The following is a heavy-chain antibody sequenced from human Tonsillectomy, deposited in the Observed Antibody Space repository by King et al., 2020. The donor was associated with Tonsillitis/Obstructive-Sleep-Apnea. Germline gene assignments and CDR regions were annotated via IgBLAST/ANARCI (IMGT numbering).Heavy chain of an antibody. CDR1: GFTFDDYG. V-gene: IGHV3-20*04. CDR3: ERAMGVTTWCYYYYYYMDV. D-gene: IGHD4-11*01. J-gene: IGHJ6*03. CDR2: INWNGGST. Sequence: VQLVESGGGVVRPGGSLRLSCAASGFTFDDYGMSWVRQAPGKGLEWVSSINWNGGSTGYADSVKGRFTISRDNAKNSLYLQMNSLRAEDTALYYCERAMGVTTWCYYYYYYMDVWGKGTTVTVSS.